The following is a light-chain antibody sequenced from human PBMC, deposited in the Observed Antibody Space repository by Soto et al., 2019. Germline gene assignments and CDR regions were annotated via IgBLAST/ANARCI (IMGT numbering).Light chain of an antibody. CDR3: QLLNTSPPLT. CDR2: GAS. J-gene: IGKJ4*01. V-gene: IGKV1-9*01. CDR1: QGISTD. Sequence: DIQLTQSPSFLSASVGDRVTITCQASQGISTDLAWYQQKPGKAPNLLIYGASTLQTGVPSRFSGSGSGTDFTLTISSLQPEDFATYYCQLLNTSPPLTFGGGTKVEI.